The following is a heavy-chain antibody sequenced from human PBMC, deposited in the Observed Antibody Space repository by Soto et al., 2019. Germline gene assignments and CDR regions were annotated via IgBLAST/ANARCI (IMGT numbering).Heavy chain of an antibody. Sequence: QVQLVQSGAEVKKPGASVKVSCKASGYTFTSYGISWVRQAPGQGHEWMGWISAYNGNTNYAQKLQWSLTITTVSSASIAYIELRSLRSDVTAVYYCARGGWDIVVVVDANWGGYFDSGGQGTLVIVFS. D-gene: IGHD2-15*01. CDR2: ISAYNGNT. V-gene: IGHV1-18*01. CDR3: ARGGWDIVVVVDANWGGYFDS. J-gene: IGHJ4*02. CDR1: GYTFTSYG.